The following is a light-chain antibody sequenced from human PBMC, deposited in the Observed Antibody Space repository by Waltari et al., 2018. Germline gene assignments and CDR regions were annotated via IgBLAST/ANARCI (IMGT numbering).Light chain of an antibody. CDR1: QVLENW. J-gene: IGKJ4*01. CDR3: QQLHSYPRA. V-gene: IGKV1D-16*01. Sequence: IQVTQFPSSLSASVGDRVPITCRASQVLENWLAWYQQQPGKAPTPLIYGASVLESGVPSRFSGSGSGTDFTLTISSLQPEDFATYYCQQLHSYPRAFGGGTKVESK. CDR2: GAS.